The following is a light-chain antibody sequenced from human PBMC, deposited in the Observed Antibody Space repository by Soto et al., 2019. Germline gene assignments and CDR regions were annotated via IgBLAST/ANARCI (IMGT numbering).Light chain of an antibody. V-gene: IGLV2-8*01. Sequence: QSVLTQPPSASGSPGQSVAISCTGTSSDVGAYNFVSWYQHHPGKAPKLMIYDVTKRPSGVPDRFSGSKSGNTASLTVFGLQAEDEADYYCSSCAGSNNLVFGGRTKLTVL. CDR1: SSDVGAYNF. J-gene: IGLJ2*01. CDR3: SSCAGSNNLV. CDR2: DVT.